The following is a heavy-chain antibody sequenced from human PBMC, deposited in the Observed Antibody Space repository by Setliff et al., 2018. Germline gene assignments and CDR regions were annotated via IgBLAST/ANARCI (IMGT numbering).Heavy chain of an antibody. V-gene: IGHV4-39*02. CDR1: GDSISRSTYY. Sequence: SETLSLTCTLSGDSISRSTYYWGWIRQSPGKGLEWIGTVDRSGSTTYNPSVKSRVTISLDTSKNHFSLKLDSVTAADTALYYCARSPSSGAYWNPRPFYSDYWARGTLVTVSS. CDR3: ARSPSSGAYWNPRPFYSDY. CDR2: VDRSGST. J-gene: IGHJ4*02. D-gene: IGHD1-26*01.